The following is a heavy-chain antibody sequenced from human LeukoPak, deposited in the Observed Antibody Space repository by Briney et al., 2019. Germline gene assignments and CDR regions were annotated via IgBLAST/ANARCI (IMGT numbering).Heavy chain of an antibody. CDR2: TSSSGSTK. V-gene: IGHV3-11*01. J-gene: IGHJ4*02. CDR1: GFTFSDYY. CDR3: AREEDGAAAAYAAY. Sequence: GGSLRLSCAASGFTFSDYYMSWIRQAPGKGLDWVSYTSSSGSTKYYADSVKGRFTISRDNAKSSLYLQMNSLRAEDTAVYYCAREEDGAAAAYAAYWGQGTLVTVSS. D-gene: IGHD6-13*01.